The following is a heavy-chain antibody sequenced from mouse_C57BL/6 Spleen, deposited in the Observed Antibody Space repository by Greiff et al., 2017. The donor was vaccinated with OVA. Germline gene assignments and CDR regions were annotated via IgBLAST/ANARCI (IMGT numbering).Heavy chain of an antibody. CDR3: TEGENSYPAWFAY. V-gene: IGHV14-1*01. J-gene: IGHJ3*01. CDR1: GFNIKDYY. CDR2: IDPEDGDT. Sequence: EVKLQQSGAELVRPGASVKLSCTASGFNIKDYYMHWVKQRPEQGLEWIGRIDPEDGDTEYAPKFQGKATMTADTSSNTAYLQLSSLTSEDTAVYYCTEGENSYPAWFAYWGQGTLVTVSA. D-gene: IGHD5-1-1*01.